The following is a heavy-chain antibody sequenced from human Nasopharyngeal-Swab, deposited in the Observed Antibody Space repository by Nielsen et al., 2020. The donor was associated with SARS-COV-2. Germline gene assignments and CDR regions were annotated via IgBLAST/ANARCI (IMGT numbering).Heavy chain of an antibody. Sequence: GESLKISCAASGFTFSSYGMHWVRQAPGKGLEWVAVIWYDGSNKYYADSVKGRFTISRDNAKNSLYLQMNSLRAEDTAVYYCARVINWNYEIYYYYYGMDVWGQGTTVTVSS. D-gene: IGHD1-7*01. CDR3: ARVINWNYEIYYYYYGMDV. V-gene: IGHV3-33*01. J-gene: IGHJ6*02. CDR2: IWYDGSNK. CDR1: GFTFSSYG.